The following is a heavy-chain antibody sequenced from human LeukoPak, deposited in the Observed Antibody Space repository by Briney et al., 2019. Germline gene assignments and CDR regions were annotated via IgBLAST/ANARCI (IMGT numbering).Heavy chain of an antibody. CDR1: GGSISSSSYY. CDR2: IYYSGST. J-gene: IGHJ4*02. V-gene: IGHV4-39*01. D-gene: IGHD2-2*01. Sequence: SETLSLTCTVSGGSISSSSYYWGWIRQPPGKGLEWIGSIYYSGSTYYNPSLKSRVTISVDTSKNQFSLKLSSVTAADTAVYYCARGLSVVPAAMIEYFDYWGQGTLVTVSS. CDR3: ARGLSVVPAAMIEYFDY.